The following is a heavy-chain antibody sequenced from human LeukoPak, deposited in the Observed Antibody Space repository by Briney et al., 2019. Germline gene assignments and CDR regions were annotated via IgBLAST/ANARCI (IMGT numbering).Heavy chain of an antibody. CDR2: INWNGGST. Sequence: GGSLRLSCAACGFTFDDYGMSWVRQAPGKGLEWVSGINWNGGSTGYADSVKGRFTISRDNAKNSLYLQMNSLRAEDTALYYCARGYCSSTSCYTWFHDAFDIWGQGTMVTFSS. D-gene: IGHD2-2*02. CDR1: GFTFDDYG. J-gene: IGHJ3*02. V-gene: IGHV3-20*04. CDR3: ARGYCSSTSCYTWFHDAFDI.